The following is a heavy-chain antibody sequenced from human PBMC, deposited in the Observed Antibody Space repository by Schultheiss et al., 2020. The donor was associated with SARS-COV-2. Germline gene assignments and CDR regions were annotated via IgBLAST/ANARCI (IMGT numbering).Heavy chain of an antibody. CDR2: INHCGST. Sequence: SETLSLTCAVYGGSFSGYYWSWIRQPPGKGLEWIGEINHCGSTNYNPSLKSRVTISVDTSKNQFSLKLSSVTAADTAVYYCARIMGCSSSSCYTGNLDYWGQGTLVTVSS. CDR3: ARIMGCSSSSCYTGNLDY. J-gene: IGHJ4*02. D-gene: IGHD2-2*02. CDR1: GGSFSGYY. V-gene: IGHV4-34*01.